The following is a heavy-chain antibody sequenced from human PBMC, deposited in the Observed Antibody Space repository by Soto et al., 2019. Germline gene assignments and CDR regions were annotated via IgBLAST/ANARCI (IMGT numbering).Heavy chain of an antibody. J-gene: IGHJ3*01. CDR1: GYTFTSYY. D-gene: IGHD3-16*02. CDR2: INPSGGST. V-gene: IGHV1-46*01. Sequence: GASVKVSCKASGYTFTSYYMHWVRQAPGQGLEWMGIINPSGGSTSYAQKFQGRVTMTRDTSTSTVYMELSSLRSEDTAVYYCAREGDVTFGGVIVPDAFDFWGPGTMVTLSS. CDR3: AREGDVTFGGVIVPDAFDF.